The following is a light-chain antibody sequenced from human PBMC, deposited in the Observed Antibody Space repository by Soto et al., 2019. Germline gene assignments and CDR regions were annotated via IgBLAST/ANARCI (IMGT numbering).Light chain of an antibody. V-gene: IGLV3-21*02. J-gene: IGLJ1*01. CDR2: DDT. Sequence: SYELTQPPSVSVAPGQTARITCGGNNIGSKSVHWYQQKPRQAPVLVVYDDTDRPSGIPERFSGSNSGNTATLTISRVEGGDEADFYCQVWDTSRDQYVFGTGTKVTVL. CDR3: QVWDTSRDQYV. CDR1: NIGSKS.